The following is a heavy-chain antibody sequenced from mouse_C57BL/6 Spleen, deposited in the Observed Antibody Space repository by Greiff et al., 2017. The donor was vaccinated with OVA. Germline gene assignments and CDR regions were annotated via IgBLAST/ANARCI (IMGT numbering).Heavy chain of an antibody. V-gene: IGHV1-81*01. CDR1: GYTFTSYG. D-gene: IGHD4-1*01. J-gene: IGHJ2*01. CDR3: ASSNWEDY. Sequence: VQRVESGAELARPGASVKLSCKASGYTFTSYGISWVKQRTGQGLEWIGEIYPRSGNTYYNEKFKGKATLTADKSSSTAYMELRSLTSEDSAVYFCASSNWEDYWGQGTTLTVSS. CDR2: IYPRSGNT.